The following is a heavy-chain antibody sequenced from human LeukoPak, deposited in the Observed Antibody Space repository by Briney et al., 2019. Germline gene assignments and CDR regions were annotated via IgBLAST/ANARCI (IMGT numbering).Heavy chain of an antibody. Sequence: TGGSLRLSCAASGFTFSNAWMSWVRQAPGKGLERVGRIKSKTDGGTTDYAAPVKGRFTISRDDSKNTLYLQMNSLKTEDTAVYYCTPGIVAEFDYWGQGTLVTVSS. J-gene: IGHJ4*02. D-gene: IGHD5-12*01. CDR3: TPGIVAEFDY. CDR2: IKSKTDGGTT. V-gene: IGHV3-15*01. CDR1: GFTFSNAW.